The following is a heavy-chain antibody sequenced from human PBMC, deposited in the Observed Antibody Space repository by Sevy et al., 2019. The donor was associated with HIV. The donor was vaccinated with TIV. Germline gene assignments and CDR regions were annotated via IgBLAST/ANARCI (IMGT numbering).Heavy chain of an antibody. CDR1: GFIFSNFA. D-gene: IGHD4-17*01. J-gene: IGHJ6*02. V-gene: IGHV3-30-3*01. CDR3: ARPRANYVDHYFFYAMDV. Sequence: GGSLRLSCTVSGFIFSNFAMHWVRQAPGKGLEWVAVTSYDGSDKYYADSVKGRFTISRDNFKNTLYLQMNSLTTEDTAVYYCARPRANYVDHYFFYAMDVWGQGTTVTVSS. CDR2: TSYDGSDK.